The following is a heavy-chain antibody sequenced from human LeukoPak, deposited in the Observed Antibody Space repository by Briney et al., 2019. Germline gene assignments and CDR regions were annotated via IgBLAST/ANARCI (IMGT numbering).Heavy chain of an antibody. J-gene: IGHJ4*02. Sequence: GGSLRLSCAASGFTFSSYEMNWVRQAPGKGLEWVSYISSSGDTIYYADSVKGRFTISRDSAKNSLYLQMNSLRAEDTAVYYCARDDSSGYYYLDYWGQGTLVTVSS. V-gene: IGHV3-48*03. CDR3: ARDDSSGYYYLDY. CDR1: GFTFSSYE. D-gene: IGHD3-22*01. CDR2: ISSSGDTI.